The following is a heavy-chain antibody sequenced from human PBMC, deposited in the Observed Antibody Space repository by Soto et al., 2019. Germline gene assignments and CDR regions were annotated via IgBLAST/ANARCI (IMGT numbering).Heavy chain of an antibody. Sequence: QVQLQQWGAGLLKPSETLSLTCAVYGGSFSGYYWSWIRQPPGKGLEWIGEINHSGGTTYNPTLKSRVTISVDTSTNQFSVKLSSVTAADTAVYYCARGFHYYYYMDVWGTGTTVTVPS. J-gene: IGHJ6*03. CDR2: INHSGGT. CDR3: ARGFHYYYYMDV. CDR1: GGSFSGYY. V-gene: IGHV4-34*01.